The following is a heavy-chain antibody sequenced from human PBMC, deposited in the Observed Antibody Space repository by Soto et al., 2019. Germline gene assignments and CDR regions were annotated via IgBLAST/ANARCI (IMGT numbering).Heavy chain of an antibody. D-gene: IGHD6-19*01. J-gene: IGHJ4*02. CDR2: IYYSGST. CDR3: ASYSSGWYDVSY. Sequence: QVQLQESGPGLVKPSETLSLTCTVSGGSVSSGSYYWSWIRQPPGKGLEWIGYIYYSGSTNYNPSLRSRVTISVDTSKNQFSLKLSSVTAADTAVYYCASYSSGWYDVSYWGQGTLVTVSS. V-gene: IGHV4-61*01. CDR1: GGSVSSGSYY.